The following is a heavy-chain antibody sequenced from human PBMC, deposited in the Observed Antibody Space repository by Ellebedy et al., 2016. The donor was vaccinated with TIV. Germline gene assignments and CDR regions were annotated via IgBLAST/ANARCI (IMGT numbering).Heavy chain of an antibody. J-gene: IGHJ6*02. D-gene: IGHD3-3*01. Sequence: AASVTVSCKASGGTFSSYAISWARQAPGQGLEWMGRIIPIFGTANYAQKFQGRVTITADKSTSTAYMELSSLRSEDTAVYYCARDLKGYDFWRSYYGTDVWGQGTTVTVSS. CDR1: GGTFSSYA. CDR2: IIPIFGTA. V-gene: IGHV1-69*06. CDR3: ARDLKGYDFWRSYYGTDV.